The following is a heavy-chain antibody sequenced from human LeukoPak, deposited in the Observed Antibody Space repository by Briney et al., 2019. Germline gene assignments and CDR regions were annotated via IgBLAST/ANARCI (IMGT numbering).Heavy chain of an antibody. CDR3: ARDCSSTSCHPDYYYGMDV. V-gene: IGHV3-11*05. CDR1: GFTSSDYY. D-gene: IGHD2-2*01. CDR2: ISSSSSYT. J-gene: IGHJ6*02. Sequence: GGSLRLSCAASGFTSSDYYMSWIRQAPGKGLEWVSYISSSSSYTNYADSVKGRFTISRDNAKNSLYLQMNSLRAEDTAVYYCARDCSSTSCHPDYYYGMDVWGQGTTVTVSS.